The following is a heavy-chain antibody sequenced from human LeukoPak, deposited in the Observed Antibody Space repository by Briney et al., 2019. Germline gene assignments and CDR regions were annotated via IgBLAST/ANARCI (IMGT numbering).Heavy chain of an antibody. V-gene: IGHV4-34*01. CDR1: GGSFSGYY. D-gene: IGHD3-3*01. CDR3: ARGQVTIFGVVIPFDY. CDR2: INHSGST. J-gene: IGHJ4*02. Sequence: SETLSLTSAVYGGSFSGYYWSWIRQPPGKGLEWIGEINHSGSTNYNPSLKSRVTISVDTSKNQFSLKLSSVTAADTAVHYCARGQVTIFGVVIPFDYWGQGTLVTVSS.